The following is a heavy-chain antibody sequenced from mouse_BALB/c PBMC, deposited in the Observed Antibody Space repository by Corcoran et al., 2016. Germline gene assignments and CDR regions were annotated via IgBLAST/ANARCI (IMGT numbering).Heavy chain of an antibody. J-gene: IGHJ2*01. CDR1: GYTFTSSW. D-gene: IGHD1-1*01. V-gene: IGHV1S130*01. Sequence: QVQLQQPRSVLVRPGASVKLSCKASGYTFTSSWMHWAKQRPGQGLEWIGEIHPNSGNTNYNEKFKGKATLTVDTSSSTAYVDLSSLTSEDSAVYYCARITTVVAFDYWGQGTTLTVSA. CDR2: IHPNSGNT. CDR3: ARITTVVAFDY.